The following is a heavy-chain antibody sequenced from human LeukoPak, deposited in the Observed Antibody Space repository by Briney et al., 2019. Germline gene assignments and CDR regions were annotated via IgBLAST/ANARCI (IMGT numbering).Heavy chain of an antibody. D-gene: IGHD3-10*01. CDR1: GFTFSSNS. CDR3: TKWSGFGDD. CDR2: ISGSGDST. J-gene: IGHJ4*02. Sequence: GGSLRLSCAASGFTFSSNSMTWVRQTPGKGLEWVSGISGSGDSTFYADSVKGRFTVSRDNSRNTLYLQMSSLRPEDTAVYYCTKWSGFGDDWGQGTLVTVSS. V-gene: IGHV3-23*01.